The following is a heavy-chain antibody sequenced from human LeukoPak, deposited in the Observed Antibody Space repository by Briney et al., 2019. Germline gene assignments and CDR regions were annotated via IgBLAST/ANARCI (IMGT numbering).Heavy chain of an antibody. CDR3: AVSSITYYYMDV. J-gene: IGHJ6*03. V-gene: IGHV3-48*01. D-gene: IGHD2-2*01. CDR1: GFTFSGYG. CDR2: ISSSSSSI. Sequence: GGSLRLSCAASGFTFSGYGIHWVRQAPGKGLEWVSYISSSSSSIKYADSVKGRFTISRDNAKNSLYLQMNSLRAEDTAVYYCAVSSITYYYMDVWGKGTTVTVSS.